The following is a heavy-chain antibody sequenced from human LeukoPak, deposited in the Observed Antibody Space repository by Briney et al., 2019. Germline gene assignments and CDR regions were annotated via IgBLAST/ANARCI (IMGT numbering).Heavy chain of an antibody. Sequence: GGSLRLSCAASGFTFSSYAMTWVRQAPGKGLEWVSVIGYSGGDIQYADSVKGRFTISRDNSKNTLYLQMKSLRAEDTAVYYCANQQNYGSGNYYHFDYWGQGTLVTVSS. D-gene: IGHD3-10*01. CDR2: IGYSGGDI. CDR3: ANQQNYGSGNYYHFDY. V-gene: IGHV3-23*01. J-gene: IGHJ4*02. CDR1: GFTFSSYA.